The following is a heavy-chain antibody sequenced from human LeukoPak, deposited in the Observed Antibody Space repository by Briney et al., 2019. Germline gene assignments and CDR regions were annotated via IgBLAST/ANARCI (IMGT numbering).Heavy chain of an antibody. CDR1: GYTFTGYY. D-gene: IGHD2-15*01. CDR3: ARETTTYRSGGSCYRNYMDV. V-gene: IGHV1-2*06. J-gene: IGHJ6*03. CDR2: INPNSGGT. Sequence: ASVKVSCKASGYTFTGYYMHWVRQAPGQGLEWMGRINPNSGGTNYAQKFQGRVTMTRDTSISTAYMELSRLRSDDTAVYYCARETTTYRSGGSCYRNYMDVWGKGTTVTVSS.